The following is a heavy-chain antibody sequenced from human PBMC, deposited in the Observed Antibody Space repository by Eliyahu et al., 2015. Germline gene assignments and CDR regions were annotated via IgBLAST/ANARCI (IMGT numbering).Heavy chain of an antibody. CDR3: ATLVRQFWIPGDV. CDR2: ISYSGTT. D-gene: IGHD3-3*01. V-gene: IGHV4-39*01. J-gene: IGHJ6*02. CDR1: GGXISSSSYY. Sequence: QLQLQESGPGLVKPSETLSLTCTXSGGXISSSSYYWGWIRQPPGKGLEWIGSISYSGTTYYNPSLKSRVTISVDTSKNQFSLKLSSVTAADTAVYYCATLVRQFWIPGDVWGQGTTVTVSS.